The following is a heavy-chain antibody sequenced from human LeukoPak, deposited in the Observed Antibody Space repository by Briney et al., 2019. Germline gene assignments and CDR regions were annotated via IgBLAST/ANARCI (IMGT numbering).Heavy chain of an antibody. J-gene: IGHJ4*02. CDR3: VRRRTGGSSKFPWDY. CDR1: GFTFSKYW. Sequence: GGSLRLSCAASGFTFSKYWMLWVRQAPGKGLEWVSDISGIVGSTYYGDSVKGRFTSSRDNSMKTMYLQMNSLRAEDTAVYYCVRRRTGGSSKFPWDYWGQGTLVTVSS. CDR2: ISGIVGST. V-gene: IGHV3-23*01. D-gene: IGHD1-26*01.